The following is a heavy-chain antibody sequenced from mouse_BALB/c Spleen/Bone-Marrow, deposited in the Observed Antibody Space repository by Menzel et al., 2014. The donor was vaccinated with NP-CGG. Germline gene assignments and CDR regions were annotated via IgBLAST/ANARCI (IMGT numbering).Heavy chain of an antibody. CDR3: AFYYYGSSLFAY. V-gene: IGHV14-3*02. CDR2: IDPANGNT. CDR1: GFNIKDTY. J-gene: IGHJ3*01. D-gene: IGHD1-1*01. Sequence: VHVKQSGAELVKPGASVKLSCTASGFNIKDTYMHWVKQRPEQGLEWIGRIDPANGNTKYDPKFQGKATITADTSSNTASLQLSSLTSEDTAVYYCAFYYYGSSLFAYWGQGTLVTVSA.